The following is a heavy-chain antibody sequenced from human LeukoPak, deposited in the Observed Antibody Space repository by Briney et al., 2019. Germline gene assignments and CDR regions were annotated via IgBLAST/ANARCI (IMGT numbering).Heavy chain of an antibody. D-gene: IGHD1-7*01. Sequence: PSETLSLTCTVSGGSISSSSYYWGWIRQPPGKGLEWIGSIYYSGSTYYNPSLKSRVTISVDTSKNQFSLKLSSVTAADTAVYYCARGVTPTTYNWFDPWGQGTLVTVSS. V-gene: IGHV4-39*01. CDR3: ARGVTPTTYNWFDP. CDR2: IYYSGST. CDR1: GGSISSSSYY. J-gene: IGHJ5*02.